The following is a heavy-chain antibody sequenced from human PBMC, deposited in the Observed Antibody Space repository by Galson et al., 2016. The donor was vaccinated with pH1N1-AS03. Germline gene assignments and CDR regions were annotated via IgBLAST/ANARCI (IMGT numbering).Heavy chain of an antibody. CDR1: GGSFSDYF. Sequence: SETLSLTCAVYGGSFSDYFWAWIRQPPGMGLEWIGDINHIGGANYNPSLKSRVPLSADRSKNQFSLKLYSVTAADTAVYYCARIHPELPDIWGQGTLVNV. CDR3: ARIHPELPDI. D-gene: IGHD5-24*01. J-gene: IGHJ3*02. V-gene: IGHV4-34*01. CDR2: INHIGGA.